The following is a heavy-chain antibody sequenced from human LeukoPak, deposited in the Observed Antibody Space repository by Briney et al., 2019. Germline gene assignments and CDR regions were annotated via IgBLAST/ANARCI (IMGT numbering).Heavy chain of an antibody. CDR1: GGSISSNY. CDR3: ARDKPYYDISGYLSPHAFDI. V-gene: IGHV4-59*01. D-gene: IGHD3-22*01. J-gene: IGHJ3*02. Sequence: SETLSLTCTVSGGSISSNYSTWIRQPPGKGLEWIGYIYDSESTNYNPSLKSRVTISVDTSKNRFSLKLSSVTAADTAVYYCARDKPYYDISGYLSPHAFDIWGQGTMVTVSS. CDR2: IYDSEST.